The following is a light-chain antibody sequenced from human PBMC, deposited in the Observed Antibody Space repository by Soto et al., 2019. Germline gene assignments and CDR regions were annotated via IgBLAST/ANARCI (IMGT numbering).Light chain of an antibody. V-gene: IGLV1-44*01. Sequence: QAVVTQPPSASGTPGQRVTTSCSGSSSNIGSNTVNWYQQLPGTAPKLLIYNNNQRPSGVPDRFSGSKSGTSASLAISGLQSEDEADYYCAAWDDSLNGPVFGGGTKVTVL. CDR1: SSNIGSNT. J-gene: IGLJ3*02. CDR3: AAWDDSLNGPV. CDR2: NNN.